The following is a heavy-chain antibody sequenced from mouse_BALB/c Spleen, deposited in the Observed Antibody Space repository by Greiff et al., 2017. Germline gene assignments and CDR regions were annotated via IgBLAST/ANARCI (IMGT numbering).Heavy chain of an antibody. V-gene: IGHV5-17*02. CDR2: ISSGSSTI. CDR3: ARDYGKRGFAY. Sequence: EVKLVESGGGLVQPGGSRKLSCAASGFTFSSFGMHWVRQAPEKGLEWVAYISSGSSTIYYADTVKGRFTISRDNPKNTLFLQMTSLRSEDTAMYYCARDYGKRGFAYWGQGTLVTVSA. D-gene: IGHD2-1*01. CDR1: GFTFSSFG. J-gene: IGHJ3*01.